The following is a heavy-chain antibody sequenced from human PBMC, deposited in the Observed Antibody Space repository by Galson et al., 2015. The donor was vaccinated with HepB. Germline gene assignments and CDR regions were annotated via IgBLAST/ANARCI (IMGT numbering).Heavy chain of an antibody. Sequence: SVKVSCKAYGYRFANFGISWVRQAPRQGLEWIGWMKPNSGDTGYAQKFQGRVTMTSDTSTSTAYMELTDLRSEDTAVYFCARGLAVAGTGYWGQGTLVTVSS. CDR3: ARGLAVAGTGY. V-gene: IGHV1-8*02. CDR1: GYRFANFG. D-gene: IGHD6-19*01. CDR2: MKPNSGDT. J-gene: IGHJ4*02.